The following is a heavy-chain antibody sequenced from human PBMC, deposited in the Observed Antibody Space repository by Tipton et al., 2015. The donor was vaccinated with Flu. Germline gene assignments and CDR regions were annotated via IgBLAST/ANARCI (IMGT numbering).Heavy chain of an antibody. CDR1: GGSIYSIYW. CDR3: ATTTYYYGSGSHDY. V-gene: IGHV4-4*02. Sequence: TLSLTCAVSGGSIYSIYWWSWVRQPPGRPLEWIGEIFHSGNTNYNASLKGRVTISVDTSKNQFSLRLTSLTAADTAVYYCATTTYYYGSGSHDYWGQGTLVTVSS. J-gene: IGHJ4*02. D-gene: IGHD3-10*01. CDR2: IFHSGNT.